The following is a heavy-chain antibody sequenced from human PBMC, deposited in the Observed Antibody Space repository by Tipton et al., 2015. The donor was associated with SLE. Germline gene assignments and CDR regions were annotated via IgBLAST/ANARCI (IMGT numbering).Heavy chain of an antibody. V-gene: IGHV4-59*01. CDR2: IYYSGST. Sequence: GGYFSGYYWSWTRQPPGKGLEWIGYIYYSGSTNYNPLLKSRVTISVDTSKNQFSLKLSSVTAADTAVYYCARDSSGGSWKDYWGQGTLVTVSS. CDR3: ARDSSGGSWKDY. D-gene: IGHD2-15*01. J-gene: IGHJ4*02. CDR1: GGYFSGYY.